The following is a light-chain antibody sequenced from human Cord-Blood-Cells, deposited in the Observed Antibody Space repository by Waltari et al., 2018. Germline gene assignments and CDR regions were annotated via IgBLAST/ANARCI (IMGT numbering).Light chain of an antibody. CDR1: QSVLYSSNNKNY. J-gene: IGKJ1*01. CDR3: QQYYCTPKT. V-gene: IGKV4-1*01. CDR2: WAS. Sequence: DIVMTQSPDSLAVSLGERATINCKSSQSVLYSSNNKNYLAWYQQKPGQPPKLLIYWASTRESGVPDRFSGSGSGTDFTLTISSLQAEDVAVYYCQQYYCTPKTFGQGP.